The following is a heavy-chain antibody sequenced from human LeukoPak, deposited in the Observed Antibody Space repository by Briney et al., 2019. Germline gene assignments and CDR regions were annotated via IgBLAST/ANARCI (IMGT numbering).Heavy chain of an antibody. CDR1: GFTFSSYS. Sequence: GGSLRLSCAASGFTFSSYSMNWVRQAPGKGLEWVSSISSSSYIYYADSVKGRFTISRDNAKNSLYLQMNSLRAEDTAVYYCARGGGGNPYYFDYWGQGTLVTVSS. D-gene: IGHD2-15*01. CDR2: ISSSSYI. V-gene: IGHV3-21*01. CDR3: ARGGGGNPYYFDY. J-gene: IGHJ4*02.